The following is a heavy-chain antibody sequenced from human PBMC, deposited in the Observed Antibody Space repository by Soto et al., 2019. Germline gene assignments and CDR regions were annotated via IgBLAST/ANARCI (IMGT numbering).Heavy chain of an antibody. CDR2: LSGSGSTT. J-gene: IGHJ4*02. V-gene: IGHV3-23*01. CDR1: GFSFGGYG. Sequence: EVQLLESGGDLVQPGGSLRLSCAGSGFSFGGYGMSWVRQAPGKGLEWVSALSGSGSTTYYADSVRGRFIISRDNSRDTLFLQMNSLRAEDTAVYFCAKASKGYTGYDLDYWGQGTVVTVSP. D-gene: IGHD5-12*01. CDR3: AKASKGYTGYDLDY.